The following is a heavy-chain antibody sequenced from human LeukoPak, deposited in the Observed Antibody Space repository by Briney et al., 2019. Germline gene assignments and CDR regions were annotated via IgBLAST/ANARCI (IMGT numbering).Heavy chain of an antibody. D-gene: IGHD6-19*01. V-gene: IGHV3-9*01. Sequence: GGSLRLSCAASGFTFDDYAMHWVRQAPGKGLEWVSGINQDGGNTDYADSVKGRFTISRDNAKNSLYLQMNSLRAEDTALYYCAKGEGMYSSGWYAYWGQGTLVTVSS. CDR1: GFTFDDYA. J-gene: IGHJ4*02. CDR2: INQDGGNT. CDR3: AKGEGMYSSGWYAY.